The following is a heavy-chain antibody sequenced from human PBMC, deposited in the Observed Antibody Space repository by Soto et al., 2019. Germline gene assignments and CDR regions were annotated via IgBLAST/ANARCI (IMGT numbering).Heavy chain of an antibody. CDR2: INPNTGDT. V-gene: IGHV1-2*02. CDR1: GYTFTGYY. J-gene: IGHJ3*02. Sequence: GASVKVSCKASGYTFTGYYVHWVRQAPGQGLEWMGWINPNTGDTNYARKFQGRVTMTTDTSTSTAYMELRSLRSDDTAVYYCARVLGYNSSWWLHTAFEIWGQGTMVTVS. CDR3: ARVLGYNSSWWLHTAFEI. D-gene: IGHD6-13*01.